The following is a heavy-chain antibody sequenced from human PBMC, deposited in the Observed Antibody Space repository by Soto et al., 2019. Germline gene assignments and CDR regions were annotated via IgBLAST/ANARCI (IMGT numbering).Heavy chain of an antibody. J-gene: IGHJ4*02. Sequence: SETLSLTCAVYGGSFSGYYWSWIRQPPGKGLEWIGETNHSGSTNYNPSLKSRVTISVDTSKNQFSLKLSSVTAADTAVYYCARTLWIPFDYWGQGTLVTVSS. V-gene: IGHV4-34*01. CDR2: TNHSGST. CDR3: ARTLWIPFDY. D-gene: IGHD5-12*01. CDR1: GGSFSGYY.